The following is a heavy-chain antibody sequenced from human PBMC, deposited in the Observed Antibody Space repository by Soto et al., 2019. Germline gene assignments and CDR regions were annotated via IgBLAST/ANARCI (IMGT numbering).Heavy chain of an antibody. D-gene: IGHD6-6*01. CDR3: ATPIAARWYGGYGMDV. CDR1: GYTLTELS. V-gene: IGHV1-24*01. CDR2: FDPEDGET. Sequence: ASVNVSCKFSGYTLTELSIHWVRQAPGKGLEWMGGFDPEDGETIYAQKFQGRVTMTEDTSTDTAYMELSSLRSEDTAVYYCATPIAARWYGGYGMDVWGQGTTVTVS. J-gene: IGHJ6*02.